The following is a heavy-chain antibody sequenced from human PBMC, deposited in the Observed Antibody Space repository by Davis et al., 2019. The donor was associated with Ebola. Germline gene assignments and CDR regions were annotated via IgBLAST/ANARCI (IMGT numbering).Heavy chain of an antibody. CDR2: IIPIFGTA. CDR1: GYTFTSYG. V-gene: IGHV1-69*13. Sequence: SVKVSCKASGYTFTSYGISWVRQAPGQGLEWMGGIIPIFGTANYAQKFQGRVTITADESTSTAYMELRSLRSDDTAVYYCARDSGGWYEEVPPYYWGQGTLVTVSS. D-gene: IGHD6-19*01. J-gene: IGHJ4*02. CDR3: ARDSGGWYEEVPPYY.